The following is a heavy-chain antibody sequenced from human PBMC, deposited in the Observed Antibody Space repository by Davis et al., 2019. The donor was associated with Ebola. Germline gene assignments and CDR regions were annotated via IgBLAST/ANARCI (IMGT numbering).Heavy chain of an antibody. V-gene: IGHV1-18*01. CDR3: ARERYRDGSDYFFEQSH. CDR1: GGTFNTYA. Sequence: ASVKVSCKASGGTFNTYAISWVRQAPGQGLEWLGIINTSAGSTFSAQKFQGRVTMTTDTSTGTAYMELRSLRSDDTAVYYCARERYRDGSDYFFEQSHWGQGTLVTVSS. J-gene: IGHJ4*02. D-gene: IGHD3-10*01. CDR2: INTSAGST.